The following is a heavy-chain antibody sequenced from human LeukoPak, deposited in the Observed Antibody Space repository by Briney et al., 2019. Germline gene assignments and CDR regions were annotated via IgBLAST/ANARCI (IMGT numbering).Heavy chain of an antibody. CDR3: AKWTEGGAFDS. V-gene: IGHV4-59*01. CDR1: GGSITSYY. D-gene: IGHD1-26*01. CDR2: IFYTGST. J-gene: IGHJ3*01. Sequence: SETLSLTRTVSGGSITSYYWSWFRQPPGKGLEFIGYIFYTGSTNYNPSLKSRVTISVDTSKNQFSLKLSSVTAADTAVYYCAKWTEGGAFDSWGQGTMLIVSS.